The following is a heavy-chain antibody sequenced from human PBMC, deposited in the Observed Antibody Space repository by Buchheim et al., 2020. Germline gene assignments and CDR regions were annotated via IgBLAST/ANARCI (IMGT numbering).Heavy chain of an antibody. CDR2: IKSKTDGGTT. D-gene: IGHD3-16*01. V-gene: IGHV3-15*01. CDR1: GFTFSNAW. Sequence: EVQLVESGGGLVKPGGSLRLSCAASGFTFSNAWMSWVRQAPGKGLEWVGRIKSKTDGGTTDYAAPVKGRFTISRDDSKNTLYLQMNSLKTEDTAVYYCTTELWWALGPPIGRSQIQNDYWGQGTL. CDR3: TTELWWALGPPIGRSQIQNDY. J-gene: IGHJ4*02.